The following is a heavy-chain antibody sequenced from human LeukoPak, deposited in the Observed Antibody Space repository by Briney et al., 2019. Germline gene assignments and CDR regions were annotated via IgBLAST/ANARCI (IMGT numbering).Heavy chain of an antibody. CDR3: ATAMSVVVAAATPGHYFDY. D-gene: IGHD2-15*01. Sequence: ASVKVSCKVSGYTLTELSMHWVRQAPGKGLEWMGGFDPEDGETIYAQKFQGRVTMSEDTSTDTAYMELSSLRSEDTAVYYCATAMSVVVAAATPGHYFDYWGQGTLVTVSS. V-gene: IGHV1-24*01. J-gene: IGHJ4*02. CDR1: GYTLTELS. CDR2: FDPEDGET.